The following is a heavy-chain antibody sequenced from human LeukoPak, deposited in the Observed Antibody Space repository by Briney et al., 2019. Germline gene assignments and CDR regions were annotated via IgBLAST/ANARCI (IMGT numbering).Heavy chain of an antibody. J-gene: IGHJ5*02. Sequence: PGGSLRLPCAASGFTVNNNYMSWVRQAPGKGLEWVSVIYGGGSPYYADSVRGRFTISRDNSNNTLYLQMNSLRAEDTAVYYCARDWSTYHYDAWGQGTLVTVSS. CDR1: GFTVNNNY. CDR3: ARDWSTYHYDA. V-gene: IGHV3-66*01. CDR2: IYGGGSP. D-gene: IGHD3-22*01.